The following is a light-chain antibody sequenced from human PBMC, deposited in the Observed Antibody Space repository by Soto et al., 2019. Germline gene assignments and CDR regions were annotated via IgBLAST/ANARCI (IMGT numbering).Light chain of an antibody. V-gene: IGKV1-5*03. CDR3: KQFNSYPWT. CDR2: KAS. CDR1: QSINSW. J-gene: IGKJ1*01. Sequence: DIQMTQSPSTLSASVGDRVTITCRASQSINSWLAWYQQKPGKAPKLLIYKASSLESGVPPRFSGSGSGTEFTLTISSLQPDDFATYYCKQFNSYPWTFGQGTKVEIK.